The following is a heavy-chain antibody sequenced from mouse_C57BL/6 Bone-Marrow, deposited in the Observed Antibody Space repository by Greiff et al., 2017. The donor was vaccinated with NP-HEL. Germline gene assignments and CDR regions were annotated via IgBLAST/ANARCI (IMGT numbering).Heavy chain of an antibody. CDR3: ARPHGSSYAMDC. CDR1: GFTFSDYY. Sequence: EVKLVESGGGLVQPGGSLKLSCAASGFTFSDYYMYWVRQTPEKRLEWVAYISNGGGSTYYPDTVKGRFTISRDNAKNTLYLQMSRLKSEDTAMYYCARPHGSSYAMDCWGQGTSVTVSS. CDR2: ISNGGGST. V-gene: IGHV5-12*01. J-gene: IGHJ4*01. D-gene: IGHD1-1*01.